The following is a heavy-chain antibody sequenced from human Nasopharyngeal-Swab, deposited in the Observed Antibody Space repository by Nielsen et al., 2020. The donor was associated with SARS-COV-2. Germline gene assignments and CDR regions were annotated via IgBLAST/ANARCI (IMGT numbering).Heavy chain of an antibody. V-gene: IGHV3-53*01. J-gene: IGHJ1*01. CDR2: TEIGGIT. D-gene: IGHD2-8*01. CDR3: ARDLGGGYRTTINCLGS. CDR1: GFIVSSTY. Sequence: GGSLRLSCAVSGFIVSSTYMSWVRQAPGKGLEWVSVTEIGGITHYADSVKGRFTISRDSSTNTLYLQMNSLRVEDTAVYYCARDLGGGYRTTINCLGSWGQGTLVTVSS.